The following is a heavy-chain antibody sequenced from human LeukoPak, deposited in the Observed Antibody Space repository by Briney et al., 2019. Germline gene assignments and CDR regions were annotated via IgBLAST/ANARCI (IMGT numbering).Heavy chain of an antibody. CDR2: IYSGGST. CDR1: GFTFSNYA. D-gene: IGHD6-6*01. V-gene: IGHV3-66*01. J-gene: IGHJ4*02. Sequence: GGSLRLSCATSGFTFSNYAVSWVRQAPGKGLEWVSVIYSGGSTYYAGSVEDRFTVSRDISKNTLYLQMNNLRAEDTAVYFCAGSGGAALDYWGQGTLVTVSS. CDR3: AGSGGAALDY.